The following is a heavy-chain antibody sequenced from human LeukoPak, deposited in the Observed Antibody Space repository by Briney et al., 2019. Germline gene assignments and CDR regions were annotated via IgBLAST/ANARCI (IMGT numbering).Heavy chain of an antibody. V-gene: IGHV3-74*03. D-gene: IGHD3-22*01. CDR3: ARVDYYDSSGYYFDY. CDR2: INSDGSSI. CDR1: GFTFSRYW. Sequence: PGGSLRLSCVASGFTFSRYWMHWVRQAPGKGLVWVSRINSDGSSITYADSVKGRFTISRDNAKNSLYLQMNSLRAEDTAVYYCARVDYYDSSGYYFDYWGQGTLVTVSS. J-gene: IGHJ4*02.